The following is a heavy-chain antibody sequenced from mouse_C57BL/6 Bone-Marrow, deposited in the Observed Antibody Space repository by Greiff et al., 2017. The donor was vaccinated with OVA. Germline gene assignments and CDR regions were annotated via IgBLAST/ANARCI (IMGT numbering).Heavy chain of an antibody. CDR1: GFTFSDYY. J-gene: IGHJ3*01. CDR2: ISNGGGST. D-gene: IGHD2-2*01. V-gene: IGHV5-12*01. Sequence: EVKVVESGGGLVQPGGSLKLSCAASGFTFSDYYMYWVRQTPEKRLEWVAYISNGGGSTYYPDTVKGRFTISRDNAKNTLYLQMSRLKSEDTAMYYCARYGYDDWFAYWGQGTLVTVSA. CDR3: ARYGYDDWFAY.